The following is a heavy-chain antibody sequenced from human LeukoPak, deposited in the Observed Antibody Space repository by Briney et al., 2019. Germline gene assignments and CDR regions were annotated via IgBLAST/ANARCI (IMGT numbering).Heavy chain of an antibody. CDR2: IHTSGST. J-gene: IGHJ4*02. D-gene: IGHD1-1*01. Sequence: GGSLRLSCAASGFAVSTTYMSWVRQAPGKGLEWVSVIHTSGSTYYADSVKGRFTISRDNSKNTVYLQMNSLRAEDTAVYYCARDITGTSYYDYWGQGTLVTVSS. CDR3: ARDITGTSYYDY. CDR1: GFAVSTTY. V-gene: IGHV3-53*01.